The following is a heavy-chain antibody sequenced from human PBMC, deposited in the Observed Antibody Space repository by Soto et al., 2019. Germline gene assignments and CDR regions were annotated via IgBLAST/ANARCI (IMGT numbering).Heavy chain of an antibody. CDR2: ISYDGSNK. CDR3: ARESGYSGYDYEGTWFDP. CDR1: GFTFSSYA. V-gene: IGHV3-30*04. Sequence: GGSLRLSCAASGFTFSSYAMHWVRQAPGKGLEWVAVISYDGSNKYYADSVKGRFTISRDNAKNSLYLQMNSLRAEDTAVYYCARESGYSGYDYEGTWFDPWGQGTLVTVSS. J-gene: IGHJ5*02. D-gene: IGHD5-12*01.